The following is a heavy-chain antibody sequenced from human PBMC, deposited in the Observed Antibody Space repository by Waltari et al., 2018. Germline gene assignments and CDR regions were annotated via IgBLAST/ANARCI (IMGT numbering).Heavy chain of an antibody. CDR1: GYTFTGYY. CDR3: AREWLWERGRAYYYYMDV. V-gene: IGHV1-2*02. CDR2: INPNSGGT. J-gene: IGHJ6*03. Sequence: QVQLVQSGAEVKKPGASVKVSCKASGYTFTGYYMHWVRQAPGQGLEWMGWINPNSGGTNYAQKFQGRFTISRDNAKNSLYLQMNSLRAEDTAVYYCAREWLWERGRAYYYYMDVWGKGTTVTVSS. D-gene: IGHD1-26*01.